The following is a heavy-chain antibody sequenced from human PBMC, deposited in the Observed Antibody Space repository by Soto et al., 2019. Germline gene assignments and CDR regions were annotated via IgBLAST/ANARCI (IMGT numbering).Heavy chain of an antibody. J-gene: IGHJ3*02. CDR2: INRDGSST. CDR1: GFTFSSYW. D-gene: IGHD5-12*01. Sequence: PGGSLRLSCAASGFTFSSYWMYWVRQAPGKGLVWVSRINRDGSSTNYADSVRGRFTISRDNAKNTLFLQMNSLRAEDTAVYYCAKDLGEMATIYDAFDIWGQGTMVTVSS. CDR3: AKDLGEMATIYDAFDI. V-gene: IGHV3-74*01.